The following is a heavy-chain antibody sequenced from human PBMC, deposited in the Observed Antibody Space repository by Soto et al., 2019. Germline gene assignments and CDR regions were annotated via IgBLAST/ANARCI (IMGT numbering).Heavy chain of an antibody. Sequence: PGGSLCLSCVLPRLGFNTAWQTLVRPAPGKGLEWVGRSKGKTDGETTDYAAPVKGRFTMSRDDSKHTLYLQMNSLETEDTGVYYCVADPARLIVNWGQGTLVTVSA. CDR2: SKGKTDGETT. CDR3: VADPARLIVN. D-gene: IGHD2-21*01. V-gene: IGHV3-15*01. CDR1: RLGFNTAW. J-gene: IGHJ4*02.